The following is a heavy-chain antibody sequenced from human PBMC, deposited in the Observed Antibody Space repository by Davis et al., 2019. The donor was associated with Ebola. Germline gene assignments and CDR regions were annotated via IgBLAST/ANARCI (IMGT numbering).Heavy chain of an antibody. D-gene: IGHD5-18*01. J-gene: IGHJ4*02. V-gene: IGHV3-66*01. CDR3: ARVRGYRIYFDY. CDR2: IYSGGST. Sequence: ETLSLTCNVSGGSLSSSSYYYWGWVRQAPGKGLEWVSVIYSGGSTYYADSVKGRFTISRDNSKNTLYLQMNSLRAEDTAVYYCARVRGYRIYFDYWGQGTLVTVSS. CDR1: GGSLSSSSYYY.